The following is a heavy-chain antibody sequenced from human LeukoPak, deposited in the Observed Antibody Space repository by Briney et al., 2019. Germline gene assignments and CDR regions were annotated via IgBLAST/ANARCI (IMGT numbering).Heavy chain of an antibody. J-gene: IGHJ4*02. V-gene: IGHV3-48*01. CDR3: ARDRLYYGYIPNDY. CDR2: ISSSSSTI. D-gene: IGHD4-17*01. Sequence: GGSLRLSCAASGFTFSSYSMNWVRQAPGKGLEWGSYISSSSSTIYYADSVKGRFTISRDNAKNSLYLQMNSLRAEDTAVYYCARDRLYYGYIPNDYWGQGTLVTVSS. CDR1: GFTFSSYS.